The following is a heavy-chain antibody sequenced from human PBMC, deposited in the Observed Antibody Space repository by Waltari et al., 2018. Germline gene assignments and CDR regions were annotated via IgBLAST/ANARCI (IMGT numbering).Heavy chain of an antibody. CDR3: ARSLFSSTAVNWFDP. V-gene: IGHV4-39*01. CDR2: INYSGRT. CDR1: GGSISDNHFY. J-gene: IGHJ5*02. D-gene: IGHD2-2*01. Sequence: QVQLQESGPGLVKPSETLSLTCTVSGGSISDNHFYWGWIRQPPGKGLEWIGNINYSGRTYQNPSLRSRITISVDTSKNQFSLKLGSVTAADTAIYYCARSLFSSTAVNWFDPWGQGTLVTVSS.